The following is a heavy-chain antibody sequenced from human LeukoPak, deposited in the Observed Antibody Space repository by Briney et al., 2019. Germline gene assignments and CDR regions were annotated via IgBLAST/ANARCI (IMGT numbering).Heavy chain of an antibody. D-gene: IGHD2-21*02. Sequence: GGSLRLSCAASGLTFSSYEVNWVRQAPGKGLEWVSYISTSGSTMYYADSVKGRFTVSRDNAKNSLYLQMNSLRAEDTAVYYCARSDIVVVTIDSWGQGTLVTVSS. J-gene: IGHJ4*02. CDR1: GLTFSSYE. CDR3: ARSDIVVVTIDS. CDR2: ISTSGSTM. V-gene: IGHV3-48*03.